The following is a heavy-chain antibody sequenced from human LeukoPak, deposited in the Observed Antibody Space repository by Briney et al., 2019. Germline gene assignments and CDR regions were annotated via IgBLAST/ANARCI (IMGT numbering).Heavy chain of an antibody. V-gene: IGHV3-48*03. Sequence: GGSLRLSCAGFGFTFGSFEMDWLRQAPGKGLEWVSYIDSGGTTIYYADSVKGRFTISRDNAKNSRYLQMNSLRAEDTAVYYCAREDSSSYQRGSYYFDYWGQGTLVTVSS. J-gene: IGHJ4*02. CDR3: AREDSSSYQRGSYYFDY. CDR2: IDSGGTTI. D-gene: IGHD6-13*01. CDR1: GFTFGSFE.